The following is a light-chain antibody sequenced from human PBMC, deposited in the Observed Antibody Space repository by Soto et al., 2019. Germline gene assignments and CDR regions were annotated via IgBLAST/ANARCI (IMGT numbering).Light chain of an antibody. Sequence: EMVMTQSPATLSVSPGERATLSGRASQSVGYRLAWYQQKPGQAPRLLIYDASTRATGFPARFSGSGSGTEFNLTISSLQSEDFAVYYCQQYNNWPPFTFGPGTKVDIK. V-gene: IGKV3-15*01. CDR2: DAS. CDR3: QQYNNWPPFT. CDR1: QSVGYR. J-gene: IGKJ3*01.